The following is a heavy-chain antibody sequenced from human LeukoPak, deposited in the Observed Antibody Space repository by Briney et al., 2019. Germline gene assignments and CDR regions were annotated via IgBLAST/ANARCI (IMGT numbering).Heavy chain of an antibody. V-gene: IGHV1-2*06. CDR3: ARDQGSLTRSWYTGY. Sequence: ASVKVSCKASGYTFTGYHIHWVRQAPGQGLEWMGRVNPYSGDTNFAQKFQGRVTMTRDTSITTAYMDLSSLTPDDTAVYFCARDQGSLTRSWYTGYWGQGTQVTVSS. D-gene: IGHD6-13*01. J-gene: IGHJ4*02. CDR1: GYTFTGYH. CDR2: VNPYSGDT.